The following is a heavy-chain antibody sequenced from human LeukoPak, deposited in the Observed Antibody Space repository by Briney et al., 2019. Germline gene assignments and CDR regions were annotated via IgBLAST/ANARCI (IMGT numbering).Heavy chain of an antibody. V-gene: IGHV3-23*01. CDR1: GFTFSSYA. Sequence: GGSLRLSCAASGFTFSSYAMSWVRQAPGKGLEWVSTITGDSDSTYYTDSVKGRFTISRDNSKNALHLQMNSVRDEDTAVYYCAKDRYGDYDFDYWGQGTLVTVSS. J-gene: IGHJ4*02. CDR2: ITGDSDST. CDR3: AKDRYGDYDFDY. D-gene: IGHD4-17*01.